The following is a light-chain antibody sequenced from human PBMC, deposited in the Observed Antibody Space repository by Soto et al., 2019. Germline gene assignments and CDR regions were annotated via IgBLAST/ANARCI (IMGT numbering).Light chain of an antibody. CDR3: SSYTSSSPPLFV. J-gene: IGLJ1*01. V-gene: IGLV2-14*01. CDR2: DVS. CDR1: SSDVGGYNY. Sequence: QSALTQPASVSGSPGQSITISCTGTSSDVGGYNYVSWYQQHPGKAPKLMIYDVSSRPSGVSNRFSGSKSGNTASLTISGLQAEDEADYYCSSYTSSSPPLFVFGTGTKVTDL.